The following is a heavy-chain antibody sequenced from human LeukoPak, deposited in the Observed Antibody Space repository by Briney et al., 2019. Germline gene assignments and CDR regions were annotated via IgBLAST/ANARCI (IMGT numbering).Heavy chain of an antibody. CDR2: ISSSSSTI. V-gene: IGHV3-48*04. J-gene: IGHJ3*02. CDR1: GFTFSSYS. D-gene: IGHD7-27*01. Sequence: GGSLRLSCAASGFTFSSYSMNWVRQAPGKGLEWVSYISSSSSTIYYEDSVKGRFTISRDNARNSLYLQMNSLRAEDTAVYYCARGGNWGRAFDIWGQGTMVTVSS. CDR3: ARGGNWGRAFDI.